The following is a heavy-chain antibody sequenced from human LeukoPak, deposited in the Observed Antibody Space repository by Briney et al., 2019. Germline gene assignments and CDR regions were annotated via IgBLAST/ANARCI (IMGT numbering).Heavy chain of an antibody. CDR2: IYYSGST. D-gene: IGHD3-22*01. V-gene: IGHV4-39*02. Sequence: SETLSLTCTVSGGSISSSSYYWGWIRQPPGKGLEWIGSIYYSGSTYYNPSLKSRVTISVDTSKNQFTLKLSSVTAEDTAVYYCARDGSDYYSRNWFDPWGQGTMVTVSS. J-gene: IGHJ5*02. CDR3: ARDGSDYYSRNWFDP. CDR1: GGSISSSSYY.